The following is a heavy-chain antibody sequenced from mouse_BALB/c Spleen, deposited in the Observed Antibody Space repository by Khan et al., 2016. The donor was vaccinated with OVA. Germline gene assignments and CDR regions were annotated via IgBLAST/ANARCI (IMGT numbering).Heavy chain of an antibody. CDR2: ISYSGST. Sequence: DVKLQESGPGLVKPSQSLSLTCTVTGYSITSDYAWNWIRQFPGNKLEWMGYISYSGSTSYNPSLKSRISITRDTSKNQFLLPLNSVAAGDTATYDCVRRSYYATWYFDVWGAGTTVTVSS. V-gene: IGHV3-2*02. D-gene: IGHD1-1*02. CDR1: GYSITSDYA. CDR3: VRRSYYATWYFDV. J-gene: IGHJ1*01.